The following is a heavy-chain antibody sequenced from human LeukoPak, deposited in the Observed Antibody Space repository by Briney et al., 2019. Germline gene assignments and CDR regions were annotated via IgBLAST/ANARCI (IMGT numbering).Heavy chain of an antibody. D-gene: IGHD1-1*01. J-gene: IGHJ4*02. Sequence: SGESLKISCKGSGYSFTTYWISWVRQMPGEGLEWIGIIYPGDSSPRYSPSFRGQVTISVDKSTNTAYLQWSSLKASDTAMYYCARHRTQKFGCDYWGQGSLITVSS. V-gene: IGHV5-51*01. CDR2: IYPGDSSP. CDR3: ARHRTQKFGCDY. CDR1: GYSFTTYW.